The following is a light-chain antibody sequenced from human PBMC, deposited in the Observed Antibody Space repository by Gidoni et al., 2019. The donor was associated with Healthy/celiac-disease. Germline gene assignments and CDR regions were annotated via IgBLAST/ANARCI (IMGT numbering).Light chain of an antibody. Sequence: QSALTQPASVSGSPGQSITISCTGTSSDVGGYNYVSWYQPHPGKAPKLMIYDVSNRPSGVSNRFSGSKSGNTASLTISGLQPEDEADYYCSSYTSSSTVVFGGGTKLTVL. CDR2: DVS. V-gene: IGLV2-14*03. J-gene: IGLJ2*01. CDR1: SSDVGGYNY. CDR3: SSYTSSSTVV.